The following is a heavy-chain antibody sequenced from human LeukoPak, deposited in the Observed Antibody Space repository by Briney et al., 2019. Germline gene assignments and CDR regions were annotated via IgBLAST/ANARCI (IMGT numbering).Heavy chain of an antibody. Sequence: PGESLKISCKGSGYSFTGYWIGRVRQMPGKGLEWMGIIYPGDSDTRYSPSFQGQVTISADKSISTAYLQWSSLKASDTAMYYCARFVVGATQLFDYWGQGTLVTVSS. J-gene: IGHJ4*02. CDR2: IYPGDSDT. CDR3: ARFVVGATQLFDY. D-gene: IGHD1-26*01. CDR1: GYSFTGYW. V-gene: IGHV5-51*01.